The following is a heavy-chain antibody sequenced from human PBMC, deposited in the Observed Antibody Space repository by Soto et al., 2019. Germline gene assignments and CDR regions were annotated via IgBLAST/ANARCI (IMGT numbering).Heavy chain of an antibody. D-gene: IGHD6-13*01. V-gene: IGHV3-30*18. J-gene: IGHJ6*02. CDR1: GFTFSRYG. CDR2: ISNDGNKK. Sequence: QVQVVESGGGVVQPGRSLRLCCAGSGFTFSRYGMHWIRQAPGKGLEWVALISNDGNKKYYEDSVKGRFTISRDNSKNTLYLQMNSLRPEDTAVYYCAKGRYSSSWNVISFVYNGMDVWGQGTTVTVSS. CDR3: AKGRYSSSWNVISFVYNGMDV.